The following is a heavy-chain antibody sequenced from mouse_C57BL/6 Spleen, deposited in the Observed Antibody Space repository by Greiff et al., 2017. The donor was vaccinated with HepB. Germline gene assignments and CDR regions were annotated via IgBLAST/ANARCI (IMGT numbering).Heavy chain of an antibody. CDR2: LNPNNGGT. V-gene: IGHV1-26*01. CDR1: GYTFTDYY. CDR3: AAYYYASPYFDY. J-gene: IGHJ2*01. D-gene: IGHD1-1*01. Sequence: EVQLQQSGPELVKPGASVKISCKASGYTFTDYYMNWVKQSHGKSLEWIGDLNPNNGGTSYNQKFKGKATLTVDKSSSTAYMELRSLTSEDSAVYYCAAYYYASPYFDYWGQGTTLTVSS.